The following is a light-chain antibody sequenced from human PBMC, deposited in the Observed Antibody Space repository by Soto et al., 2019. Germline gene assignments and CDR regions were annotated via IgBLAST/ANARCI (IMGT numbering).Light chain of an antibody. CDR2: DVS. CDR1: RSDVGGYNY. J-gene: IGLJ2*01. Sequence: QSALTQPASVSGSPGQSITISCTGTRSDVGGYNYVSWYQQHPGKAPKLMIYDVSNRPSGVSNRFSGSKSGNTASLTISGLQAEDEADYYCSSHTSSSTLVVFGGGTKLTVL. V-gene: IGLV2-14*01. CDR3: SSHTSSSTLVV.